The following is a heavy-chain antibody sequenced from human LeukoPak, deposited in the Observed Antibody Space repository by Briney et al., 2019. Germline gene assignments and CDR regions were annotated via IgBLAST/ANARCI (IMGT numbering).Heavy chain of an antibody. CDR3: ARNGYDILTGHYWFFDL. Sequence: SETLSLTCAVSGGSISRYYWSWIRQPPGKGLEWIGYIYYSGSTNYNPSLKSRVTISVDTSKNQFSLKLSSVTAADTAVYYCARNGYDILTGHYWFFDLWAVAPWSLSPQ. CDR2: IYYSGST. V-gene: IGHV4-59*01. D-gene: IGHD3-9*01. J-gene: IGHJ2*01. CDR1: GGSISRYY.